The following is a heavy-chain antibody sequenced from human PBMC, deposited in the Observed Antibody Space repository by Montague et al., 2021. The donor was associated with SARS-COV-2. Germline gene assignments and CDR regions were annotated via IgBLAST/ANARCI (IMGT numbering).Heavy chain of an antibody. CDR3: ARLRGRGYYFDY. J-gene: IGHJ4*02. V-gene: IGHV4-59*08. CDR2: IYYSGSI. D-gene: IGHD1-26*01. CDR1: GGSISTHY. Sequence: SETLSLTCTVSGGSISTHYWAWIRQPPGKGLDWIGYIYYSGSINSNPSLKSRVTISVDTSKNQFSLKLSSVTAADTAMYYCARLRGRGYYFDYWGQGTLVTVSS.